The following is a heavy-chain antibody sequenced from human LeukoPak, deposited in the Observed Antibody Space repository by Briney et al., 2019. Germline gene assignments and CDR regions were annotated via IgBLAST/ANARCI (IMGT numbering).Heavy chain of an antibody. Sequence: GGSLRLSCAASGFTFSNYGMHWVRQAPGKGLEWVAVISYDGSNKYYADSVKGRFAISRDNSKNTLYLQMNSLRAKDTTVYYCAKAYGYCTTTSCSHEEFDYWGQGTLVTVSS. CDR3: AKAYGYCTTTSCSHEEFDY. J-gene: IGHJ4*02. CDR2: ISYDGSNK. V-gene: IGHV3-30*18. CDR1: GFTFSNYG. D-gene: IGHD2-2*01.